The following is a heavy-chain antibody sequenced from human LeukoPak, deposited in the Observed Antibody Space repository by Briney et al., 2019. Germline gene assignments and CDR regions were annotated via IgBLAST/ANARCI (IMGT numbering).Heavy chain of an antibody. CDR3: ASLSSGWYYFDY. V-gene: IGHV3-21*01. J-gene: IGHJ4*02. CDR2: ISSSSSYI. D-gene: IGHD6-19*01. Sequence: PGGSLRLSCAASGFTFSSYAMNWVRQAPGKGLEWVSSISSSSSYIYYADSVKGRFTISRDNAKNSLYLQMNSLRAEDTAVYYCASLSSGWYYFDYWGQGTLVTVSS. CDR1: GFTFSSYA.